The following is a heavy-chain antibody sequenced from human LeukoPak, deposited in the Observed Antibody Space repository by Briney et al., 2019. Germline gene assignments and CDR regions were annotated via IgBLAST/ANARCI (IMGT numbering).Heavy chain of an antibody. D-gene: IGHD6-6*01. CDR3: ARVDPDSSSTLEVFDY. CDR1: GGSISSYY. J-gene: IGHJ4*02. V-gene: IGHV4-59*01. CDR2: IYYSGST. Sequence: SETLSLTCTVSGGSISSYYWSWIRQPPGKGLEWIGYIYYSGSTNYNPSLKSRVTISVDTSKNQFSLKLSSVTAADTAVYYCARVDPDSSSTLEVFDYWGQRTMVADSS.